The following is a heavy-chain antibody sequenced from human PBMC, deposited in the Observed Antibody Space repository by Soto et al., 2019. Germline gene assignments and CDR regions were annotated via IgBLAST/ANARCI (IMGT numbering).Heavy chain of an antibody. Sequence: SETLSLTCTVSGGSISSGDYYWSWIRQPPGKGLEWIGYIYYSGSTYYNPSLKSRVTISVDTSKNQFSLKLSSVTAADTAVYYCARVGDYGGTYYFDYWGQGTLVTVSS. J-gene: IGHJ4*02. CDR3: ARVGDYGGTYYFDY. CDR2: IYYSGST. CDR1: GGSISSGDYY. D-gene: IGHD4-17*01. V-gene: IGHV4-30-4*01.